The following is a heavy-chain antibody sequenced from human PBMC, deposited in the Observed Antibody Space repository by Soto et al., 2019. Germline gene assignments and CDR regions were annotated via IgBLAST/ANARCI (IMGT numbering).Heavy chain of an antibody. J-gene: IGHJ4*02. CDR2: IYHSGST. D-gene: IGHD1-26*01. CDR3: ARVSTVGATYFDY. V-gene: IGHV4-38-2*01. Sequence: SETLSLTCAVSGYSISSGYYWGWIRQPPGKGLEWIGSIYHSGSTYYNPSLKSRVTISVDTSKNQFSLKLSSVTAADTAVYYCARVSTVGATYFDYWGQGTLVTVSS. CDR1: GYSISSGYY.